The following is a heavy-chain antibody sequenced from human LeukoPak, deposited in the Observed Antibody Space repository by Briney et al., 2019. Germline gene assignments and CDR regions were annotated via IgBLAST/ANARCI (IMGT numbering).Heavy chain of an antibody. CDR1: GFTFSSFA. V-gene: IGHV3-30-3*01. Sequence: GGYLRLSCVASGFTFSSFAMHWVRQGPGKGLEWVAVMSSGGVSQQYADSVKGRFTISRANSRDTLYLQMNSLKIEDTAVYYCARDVAPKGFYYWGQGTLVTVSS. D-gene: IGHD2-21*01. J-gene: IGHJ4*02. CDR2: MSSGGVSQ. CDR3: ARDVAPKGFYY.